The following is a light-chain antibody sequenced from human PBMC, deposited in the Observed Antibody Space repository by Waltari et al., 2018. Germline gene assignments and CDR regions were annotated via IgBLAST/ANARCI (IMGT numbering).Light chain of an antibody. Sequence: DIQMTQSPSSVSASVGDRVTITCRASQDVKYWLAWYQQRPGKAPKPLIFHASSLESGVPSRFSGSGSGTEFNLTISSLQPEDFATYFCQQANSFPRTFGQGTKVEI. V-gene: IGKV1-12*01. J-gene: IGKJ1*01. CDR3: QQANSFPRT. CDR1: QDVKYW. CDR2: HAS.